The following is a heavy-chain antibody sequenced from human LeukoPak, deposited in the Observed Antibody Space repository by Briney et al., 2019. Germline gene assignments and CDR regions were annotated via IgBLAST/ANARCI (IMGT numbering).Heavy chain of an antibody. Sequence: GGSLRLSCAASGFTFSSYGMHWVRQAPGKGLEWVAVISYDGSNKYYADSVKGRFTISRDNSKNTLYLQMNSLRAEDTAVYYCAKDHGDQGGAFDIWGQGTMVTVSS. CDR3: AKDHGDQGGAFDI. D-gene: IGHD7-27*01. CDR2: ISYDGSNK. J-gene: IGHJ3*02. CDR1: GFTFSSYG. V-gene: IGHV3-30*18.